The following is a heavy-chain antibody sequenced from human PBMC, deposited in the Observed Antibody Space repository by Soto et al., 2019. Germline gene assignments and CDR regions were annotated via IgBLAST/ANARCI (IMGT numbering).Heavy chain of an antibody. CDR2: IYHSGST. J-gene: IGHJ4*02. V-gene: IGHV4-4*02. Sequence: QVQLQESGPGLVKPSGTLSLTCAVSGGSISSSHWWSWVRQPPGKGLEWIGEIYHSGSTNYNPSLKRRVPISVDKSKNPFSLKLASATAADTPVYSFPSSGGGEDYWGQGTLVTVSS. CDR3: PSSGGGEDY. CDR1: GGSISSSHW. D-gene: IGHD3-16*01.